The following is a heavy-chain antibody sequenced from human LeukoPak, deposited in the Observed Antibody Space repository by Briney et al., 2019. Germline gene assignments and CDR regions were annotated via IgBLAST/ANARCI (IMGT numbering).Heavy chain of an antibody. CDR1: GFTFSSYE. Sequence: GGSLRLSCAASGFTFSSYEMNWVRQAPGKGLEWVSYISSSGSTIYYADSVKGRFTISRDNAKNSLYLQMNSLRAEDTAVYYCARPGYSSGWYQYYVDYCGQGTLVTVSS. J-gene: IGHJ4*02. CDR2: ISSSGSTI. CDR3: ARPGYSSGWYQYYVDY. V-gene: IGHV3-48*03. D-gene: IGHD6-19*01.